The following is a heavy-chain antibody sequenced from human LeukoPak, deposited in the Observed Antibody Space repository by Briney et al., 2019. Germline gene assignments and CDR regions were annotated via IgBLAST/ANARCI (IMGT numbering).Heavy chain of an antibody. J-gene: IGHJ6*02. CDR1: GGTFSSYA. D-gene: IGHD4-17*01. V-gene: IGHV1-69*13. Sequence: ASVKVSCKASGGTFSSYAISWVRQAPGQGLEWMGGIIPIFGTANYAQKFQGRVTITADESTSTAYMELRSLRSDDTAVYYCARGRVGDDRMDVWGQGTTVTVSS. CDR3: ARGRVGDDRMDV. CDR2: IIPIFGTA.